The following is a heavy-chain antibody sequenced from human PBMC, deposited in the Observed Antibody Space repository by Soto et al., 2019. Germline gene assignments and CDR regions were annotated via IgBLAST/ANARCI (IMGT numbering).Heavy chain of an antibody. D-gene: IGHD2-15*01. V-gene: IGHV4-34*01. CDR2: INHSGST. CDR1: GGSFSGYY. CDR3: ARAGSYCSGGSCYGGYYYGVDV. J-gene: IGHJ6*02. Sequence: PSETLSLTCAVYGGSFSGYYWSWIRQPPGKGLEWIGEINHSGSTNYNPSLKSRVTISVDTSKNQFSLKLSSVTAADTAVYYCARAGSYCSGGSCYGGYYYGVDVWGQGTTVTVSS.